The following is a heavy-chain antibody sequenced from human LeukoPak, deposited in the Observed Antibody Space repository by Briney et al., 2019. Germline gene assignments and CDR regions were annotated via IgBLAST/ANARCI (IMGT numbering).Heavy chain of an antibody. CDR3: ARADSYYYGMDV. CDR1: GGSISTYY. J-gene: IGHJ6*02. D-gene: IGHD2-15*01. CDR2: IYYSGST. Sequence: SETLSLTCTVSGGSISTYYWSWIRQPPGKGLEWIGYIYYSGSTDYNPSLKSRVTISVDTSKNQFSPELSSVTAADTAVYYCARADSYYYGMDVWGQGTTVTVSS. V-gene: IGHV4-59*01.